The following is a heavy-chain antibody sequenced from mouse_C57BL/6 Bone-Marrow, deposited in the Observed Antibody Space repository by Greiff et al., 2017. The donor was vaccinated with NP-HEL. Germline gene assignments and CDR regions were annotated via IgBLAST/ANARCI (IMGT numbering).Heavy chain of an antibody. V-gene: IGHV3-6*01. Sequence: EVKLVESGPGLVKPSQSLSLTCSVTGYSITSGYYWNWIRQFPGNKLEWMGYISYDGSNNYNPSLKNRISITRDTSKNQFFLKLNSVTTEDTATYYCARERIGYWFAYWGQGTLVTVSA. D-gene: IGHD2-14*01. CDR2: ISYDGSN. CDR3: ARERIGYWFAY. J-gene: IGHJ3*01. CDR1: GYSITSGYY.